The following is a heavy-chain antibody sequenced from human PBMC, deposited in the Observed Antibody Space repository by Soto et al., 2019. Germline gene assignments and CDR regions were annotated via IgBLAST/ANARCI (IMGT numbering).Heavy chain of an antibody. D-gene: IGHD1-1*01. CDR3: ARDPNLLIPYGMDV. CDR2: IWYDGSNK. Sequence: GGSLRLSCAASGFTFSSYGMHWVRQAPGKGLEWVAVIWYDGSNKYYADSVKGRFTISRDNSKNTLYLQMNSLRAEDTAVYYCARDPNLLIPYGMDVWGQGPTVTVSS. J-gene: IGHJ6*02. CDR1: GFTFSSYG. V-gene: IGHV3-33*01.